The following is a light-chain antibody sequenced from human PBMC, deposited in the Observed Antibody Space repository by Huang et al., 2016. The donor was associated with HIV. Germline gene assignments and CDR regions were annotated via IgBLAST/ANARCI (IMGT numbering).Light chain of an antibody. J-gene: IGKJ2*01. V-gene: IGKV1-5*03. CDR3: QQYNRFYT. CDR2: TAS. Sequence: DIQMTQSPSTLSASVGDRVTITCRASQSVGNWLAWYQQKPGQAPKLLSYTASTLQKGVPSSFSGSGSETEFTLTINSLQPDDFATYYCQQYNRFYTFGQGTRLDIK. CDR1: QSVGNW.